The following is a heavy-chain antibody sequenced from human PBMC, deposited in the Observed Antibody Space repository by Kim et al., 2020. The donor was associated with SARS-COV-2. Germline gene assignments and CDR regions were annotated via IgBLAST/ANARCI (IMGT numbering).Heavy chain of an antibody. V-gene: IGHV5-10-1*01. J-gene: IGHJ6*02. D-gene: IGHD6-6*01. CDR2: IDPSDSYT. Sequence: GESLKISCKGSGYSFTSYWISWVRQMPGKGLEWMGRIDPSDSYTNYSPSFQGHVTISADKSISTAYLQWSSLKASDTAMYYCARLRGIAARSYYYYGMDVWGQGTTVTVSS. CDR3: ARLRGIAARSYYYYGMDV. CDR1: GYSFTSYW.